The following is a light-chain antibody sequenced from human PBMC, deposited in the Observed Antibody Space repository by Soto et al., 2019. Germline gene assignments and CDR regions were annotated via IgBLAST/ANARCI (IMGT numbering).Light chain of an antibody. CDR1: QSISSSY. CDR2: GAS. V-gene: IGKV3-20*01. J-gene: IGKJ1*01. CDR3: QQYGRT. Sequence: ESVLTQSPGTLPLSLGERATLSCRASQSISSSYLAWYQQKPGQAPRLLIYGASSRATGIPDRFSGSGSGTDFTLTISRLEPEDFAVYYCQQYGRTFGQGTKV.